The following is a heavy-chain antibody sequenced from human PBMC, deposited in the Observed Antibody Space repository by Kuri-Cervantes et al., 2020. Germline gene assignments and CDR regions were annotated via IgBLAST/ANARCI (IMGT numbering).Heavy chain of an antibody. J-gene: IGHJ3*02. CDR3: ARAIPGPYAFDI. CDR2: ISAYNGDT. Sequence: ASVKISCKASGGTFSSYAISWVRQAPGQGLEWMGWISAYNGDTNYAQKLQGRVTMTTDTSTSTAYMELRSLRSDDTAVYYCARAIPGPYAFDIWGQGTMVTVSS. V-gene: IGHV1-18*01. D-gene: IGHD1-14*01. CDR1: GGTFSSYA.